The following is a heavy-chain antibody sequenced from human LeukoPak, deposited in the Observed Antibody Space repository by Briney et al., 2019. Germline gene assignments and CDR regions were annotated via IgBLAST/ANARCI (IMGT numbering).Heavy chain of an antibody. CDR2: ISEDVSNK. D-gene: IGHD6-13*01. CDR3: ARDPRLYSSSWQYYYSYNMDV. J-gene: IGHJ6*02. V-gene: IGHV3-30-3*01. CDR1: GFTFSSSA. Sequence: GPSLSLSCAASGFTFSSSALHCVSLEPREWLEWLAVISEDVSNKYHADSVKGRFTIPRDNSKNTLYLQMNSLRAEDTAVYYCARDPRLYSSSWQYYYSYNMDVWGQRTTGTVSS.